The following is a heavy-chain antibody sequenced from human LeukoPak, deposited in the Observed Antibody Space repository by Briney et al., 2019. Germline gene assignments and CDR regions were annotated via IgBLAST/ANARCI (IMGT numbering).Heavy chain of an antibody. CDR3: ARGRGWFLLLGFDY. V-gene: IGHV4-34*01. Sequence: SETLSLTCAVYGGSFSGYYWSWIRQPPGKGLEWIGEINHSGSTNYNPSLKSRVTISVDTSKNQFSLKLSSVTAADTAVYYCARGRGWFLLLGFDYWGQGTLVTVSS. CDR2: INHSGST. CDR1: GGSFSGYY. D-gene: IGHD3-22*01. J-gene: IGHJ4*02.